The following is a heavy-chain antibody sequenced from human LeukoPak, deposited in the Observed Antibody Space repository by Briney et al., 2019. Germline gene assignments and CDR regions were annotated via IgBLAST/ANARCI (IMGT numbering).Heavy chain of an antibody. Sequence: SETLSLTCAVYGGSFSGYYWSWIRQPPGKGLEWIGEINHSGSTNYNPSLKSRVTISVDTSKNQFSLKLSSVTAADTAVYYCARGRSRTGGQLVSAGRYYYYYYMDVWGKGTTVTVSS. D-gene: IGHD6-6*01. J-gene: IGHJ6*03. CDR3: ARGRSRTGGQLVSAGRYYYYYYMDV. CDR1: GGSFSGYY. CDR2: INHSGST. V-gene: IGHV4-34*01.